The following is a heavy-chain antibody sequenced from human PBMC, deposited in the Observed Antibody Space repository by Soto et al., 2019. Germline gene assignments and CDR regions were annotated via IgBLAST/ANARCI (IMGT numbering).Heavy chain of an antibody. V-gene: IGHV3-11*01. CDR1: GFTFSDSY. CDR3: ARVSWREKYGMDV. Sequence: VGSLRLSCAASGFTFSDSYMSWIRQAPGNGLEWISYITFSGNTVYYADSLKGRFTISRDNAKNSLYLQMNRLRAEDTAVYYCARVSWREKYGMDVWGQGTTVTVS. CDR2: ITFSGNTV. J-gene: IGHJ6*02.